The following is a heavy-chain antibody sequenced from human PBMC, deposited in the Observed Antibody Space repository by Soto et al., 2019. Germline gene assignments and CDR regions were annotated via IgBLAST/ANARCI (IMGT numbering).Heavy chain of an antibody. CDR3: ARDRVWSRMRVYGMDV. CDR1: GFRFGDYA. CDR2: ISYDGRHT. V-gene: IGHV3-30*03. Sequence: QVQLVESGGGVVQSGRSLRLSCVTSGFRFGDYAMHWVRQAPGKGLEWVAVISYDGRHTYYADSVKGRFTISRDNSRNTLSLQMNSLRADTAVYYCARDRVWSRMRVYGMDVWGRGTTVTVSS. D-gene: IGHD3-3*01. J-gene: IGHJ6*02.